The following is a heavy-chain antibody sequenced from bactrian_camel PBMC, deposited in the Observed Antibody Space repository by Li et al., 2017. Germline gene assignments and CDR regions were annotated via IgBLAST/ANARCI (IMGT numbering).Heavy chain of an antibody. J-gene: IGHJ7*01. D-gene: IGHD3*01. CDR1: YTASSYC. Sequence: HVQLVESGGGSVQAGGSLRLSCGYTASSYCMGWFRRAPGKEREGVAAIESDGSTSYADSVKGRFTISQVTKTLYLQMNGLKPEDSAMYYCAARYGWSGGCHSWSQTAMNYWGKGTQVTVS. CDR2: IESDGST. V-gene: IGHV3S26*01.